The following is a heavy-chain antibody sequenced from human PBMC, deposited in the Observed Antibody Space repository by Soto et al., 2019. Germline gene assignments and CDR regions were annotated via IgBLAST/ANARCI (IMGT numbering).Heavy chain of an antibody. J-gene: IGHJ5*02. CDR2: INSDGSST. Sequence: PGGSLRLSCAASGFTFSSYWMHWVRQAPGKGLVWVSRINSDGSSTSYADSVKGRFTISRDNAKNTLYLQMNSLRAEDTAVYYCARDGGYCSSTSCNNWFDPWGQGTLVTVSS. D-gene: IGHD2-2*01. CDR1: GFTFSSYW. CDR3: ARDGGYCSSTSCNNWFDP. V-gene: IGHV3-74*01.